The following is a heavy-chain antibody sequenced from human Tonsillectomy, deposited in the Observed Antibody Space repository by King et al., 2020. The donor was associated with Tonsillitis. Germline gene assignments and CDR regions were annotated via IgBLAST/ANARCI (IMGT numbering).Heavy chain of an antibody. CDR2: ISGSGGST. D-gene: IGHD3-16*01. Sequence: VQLVESGGGLVQPGGSLRLSCAASGFTFSSYAMNWVRQAPGKGLEWVSAISGSGGSTYYADSVKGRFTISRDNSKNTLYLQMNSLRAEDTAVYYCARSYGFGGGLDPWGQGTLVTVSS. CDR3: ARSYGFGGGLDP. V-gene: IGHV3-23*04. CDR1: GFTFSSYA. J-gene: IGHJ5*02.